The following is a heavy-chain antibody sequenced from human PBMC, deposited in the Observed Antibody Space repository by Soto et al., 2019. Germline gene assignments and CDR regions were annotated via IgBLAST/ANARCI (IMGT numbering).Heavy chain of an antibody. Sequence: QVQLQESGPGLVKPSQTLSLTCTVSGGSISSGGYYWSWIRQHPGKGLEWIGYIYYSGSTYYNPSSKSRVTISVDTSKNQFSLKLSSVTAADTAVYYCARHDNDILTGYSWVFDYWGQGTLVTVSS. CDR1: GGSISSGGYY. D-gene: IGHD3-9*01. CDR2: IYYSGST. J-gene: IGHJ4*02. CDR3: ARHDNDILTGYSWVFDY. V-gene: IGHV4-31*03.